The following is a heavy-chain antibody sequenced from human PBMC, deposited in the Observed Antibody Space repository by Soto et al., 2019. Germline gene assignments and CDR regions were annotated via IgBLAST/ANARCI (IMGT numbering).Heavy chain of an antibody. J-gene: IGHJ4*01. CDR3: VKERAGMSGFDL. Sequence: QVQLQESGPGLVKPSETLSLTCTVSGLSISSSFWSWIRQPAGKALEFIGRLYSGGSVNQNPSLKSRVFMSVDMSKNQLSLRLTSVTAADTGVYYCVKERAGMSGFDLWGRGTLVSVSS. CDR2: LYSGGSV. CDR1: GLSISSSF. V-gene: IGHV4-4*07.